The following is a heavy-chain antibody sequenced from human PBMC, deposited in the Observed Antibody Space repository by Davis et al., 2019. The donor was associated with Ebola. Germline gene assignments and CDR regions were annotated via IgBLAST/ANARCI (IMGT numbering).Heavy chain of an antibody. CDR2: IWYDGSNK. V-gene: IGHV3-33*01. Sequence: GESLKISCAASGFTFSSYGMHWVRQAPGKGLEWVAVIWYDGSNKYYADSVKGRFTISGDNSKNTLYLQMNSLRAEDTAVYYCARPYCSSTSCIGSYFDYWGQGTLVTVSS. CDR3: ARPYCSSTSCIGSYFDY. CDR1: GFTFSSYG. D-gene: IGHD2-2*01. J-gene: IGHJ4*02.